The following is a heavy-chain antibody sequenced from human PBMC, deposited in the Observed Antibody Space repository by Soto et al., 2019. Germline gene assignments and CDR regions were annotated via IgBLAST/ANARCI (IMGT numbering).Heavy chain of an antibody. Sequence: SETLSLTCTVSGGSISSGDYYWGWIRQPPGKGLEWIGHIYYSGNTDYNPSLKSRVTIFVDTSKNQFSLKLSSVTAADTAVYFCARDRRSYYYYYGLGVWGQGTTVTVSS. D-gene: IGHD4-17*01. CDR1: GGSISSGDYY. CDR3: ARDRRSYYYYYGLGV. J-gene: IGHJ6*02. CDR2: IYYSGNT. V-gene: IGHV4-30-4*01.